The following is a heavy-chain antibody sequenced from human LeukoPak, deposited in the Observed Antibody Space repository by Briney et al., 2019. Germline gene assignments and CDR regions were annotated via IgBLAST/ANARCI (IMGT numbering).Heavy chain of an antibody. Sequence: PGGSLRLSCAASGFTFSSYEMNWVRQAPGKGLEWVSYISSSGSTIYYADSVKGRFTISRDNAKNSLYLQMNSLRAEDTAVYYCARGKTRGYSYAPPDYLWGQGTLVTVSS. D-gene: IGHD5-18*01. CDR1: GFTFSSYE. J-gene: IGHJ5*02. CDR2: ISSSGSTI. V-gene: IGHV3-48*03. CDR3: ARGKTRGYSYAPPDYL.